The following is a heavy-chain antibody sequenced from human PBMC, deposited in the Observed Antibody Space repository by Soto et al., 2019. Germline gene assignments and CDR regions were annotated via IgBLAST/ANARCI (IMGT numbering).Heavy chain of an antibody. CDR3: ASRPCGGGSRYNPGFVS. D-gene: IGHD2-15*01. CDR2: IFFTGNI. V-gene: IGHV4-39*01. J-gene: IGHJ4*01. Sequence: LSLTCTVSGASLSSISYYWGWIRQPPGKGLEWVGSIFFTGNIYYNPSLKSRVTISVDTSRNQFSLMVNSVTAADTAVYYCASRPCGGGSRYNPGFVSWYQGALDNVSS. CDR1: GASLSSISYY.